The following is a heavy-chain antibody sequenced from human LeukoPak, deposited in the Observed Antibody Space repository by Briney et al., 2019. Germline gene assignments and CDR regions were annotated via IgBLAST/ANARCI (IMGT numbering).Heavy chain of an antibody. CDR2: IYTSGST. CDR3: ARRTTYFGWLPSESPSCFDY. CDR1: GGSISSYY. D-gene: IGHD3-9*01. J-gene: IGHJ4*02. V-gene: IGHV4-4*07. Sequence: SETLSLTCTVSGGSISSYYWSWIRQPAGKGLEWIGRIYTSGSTNHNPSLKSRVTMSVDTSKNQFSLKLSSVTAADTAVYYCARRTTYFGWLPSESPSCFDYWGQGTLVTVSS.